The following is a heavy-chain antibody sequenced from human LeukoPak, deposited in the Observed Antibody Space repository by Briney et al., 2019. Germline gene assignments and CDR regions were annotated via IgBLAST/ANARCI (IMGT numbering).Heavy chain of an antibody. CDR3: ARDSSRLYSNYGMDV. CDR1: GGTFSSYA. V-gene: IGHV1-69*13. D-gene: IGHD2-2*01. Sequence: VASVKVSCKASGGTFSSYAISWVRQAPGQGLEWMGGIIPIFGTANYAQKFQGRVTITADESTSTAYMELSSLRSEDTAVYYCARDSSRLYSNYGMDVWGQGTTVTVSS. CDR2: IIPIFGTA. J-gene: IGHJ6*02.